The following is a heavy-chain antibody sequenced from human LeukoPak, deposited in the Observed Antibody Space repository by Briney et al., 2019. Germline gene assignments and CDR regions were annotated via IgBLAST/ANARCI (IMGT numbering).Heavy chain of an antibody. J-gene: IGHJ4*02. Sequence: PSETLSLTCTVSGGSIGTDYWSWIRQSPGKGLEWIGYIYYSGSSNYNPSLKSRVTISVDSSKSQFSLKLSSVTAADTAVYYCARWGQVPTTWSFDSWGQGTLVTVSS. CDR3: ARWGQVPTTWSFDS. CDR1: GGSIGTDY. V-gene: IGHV4-59*01. D-gene: IGHD1-26*01. CDR2: IYYSGSS.